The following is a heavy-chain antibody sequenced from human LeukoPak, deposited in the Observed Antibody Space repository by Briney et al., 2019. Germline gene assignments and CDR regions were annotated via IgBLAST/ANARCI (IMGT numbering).Heavy chain of an antibody. CDR3: ARVLLEHEYFDY. CDR2: ISGSGGST. J-gene: IGHJ4*02. D-gene: IGHD1/OR15-1a*01. V-gene: IGHV3-23*01. CDR1: GFTFSSYA. Sequence: GGSLRLSCAASGFTFSSYAMSWVRQAPGKGPEWVSAISGSGGSTYYADSVKGRFTISRDNSKNTLYLQMNSLRAEDTAVYYCARVLLEHEYFDYWGQGTLVTVSS.